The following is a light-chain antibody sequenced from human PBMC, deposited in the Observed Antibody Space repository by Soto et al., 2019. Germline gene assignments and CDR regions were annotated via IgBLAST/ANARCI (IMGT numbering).Light chain of an antibody. Sequence: QSALTQPPSVSRSPGQSVTISCTGTSSDVGTYNRVFWYQQPPGTAPKLMIYEVSNRPSGVPDRFSGSKSGNTASLTISGLQAEDEADYYCSSFTSSATLVFGGGTKLTVL. CDR2: EVS. CDR1: SSDVGTYNR. V-gene: IGLV2-18*02. CDR3: SSFTSSATLV. J-gene: IGLJ2*01.